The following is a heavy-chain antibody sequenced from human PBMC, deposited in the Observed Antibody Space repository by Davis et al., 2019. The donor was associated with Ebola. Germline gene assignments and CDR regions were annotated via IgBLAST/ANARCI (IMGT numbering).Heavy chain of an antibody. V-gene: IGHV1-2*06. CDR1: GYTFSAYY. CDR2: INPHSGDT. J-gene: IGHJ5*02. Sequence: ASVKASCKASGYTFSAYYIHWVRQAPGQGLEWMGRINPHSGDTNYGQKFQGRVTMTRATSISTAYMDLGRLRYDDTAMYYCARDRAEFPNWLDPWGQGTLVTVSS. CDR3: ARDRAEFPNWLDP.